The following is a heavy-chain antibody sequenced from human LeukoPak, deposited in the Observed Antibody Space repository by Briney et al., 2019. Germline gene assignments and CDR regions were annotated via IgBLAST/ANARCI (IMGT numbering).Heavy chain of an antibody. D-gene: IGHD6-13*01. CDR3: ARQDSSVATAGDFDY. CDR1: GYSFTSCW. V-gene: IGHV5-10-1*01. CDR2: IDPSDSYT. Sequence: KPGESLRISCKGSGYSFTSCWISWVRQMPGKGLEWMGRIDPSDSYTNYSPSFQGHVTISADKSISTAYLQWSSLKASDTAMYYCARQDSSVATAGDFDYWGQGTLVTVSS. J-gene: IGHJ4*02.